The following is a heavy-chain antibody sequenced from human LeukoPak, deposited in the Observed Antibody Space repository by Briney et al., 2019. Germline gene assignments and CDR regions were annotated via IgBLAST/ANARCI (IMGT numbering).Heavy chain of an antibody. Sequence: GGSLRLSCAASGFTFSSYSMNWVRQAPGKGLEWVSYISSSSSTIYYADSVKGRFTISRDNAKNSLYLQMNSLRAEDTAVYYCARVDMVPIPDAFDIWGQGTMVTVSS. CDR3: ARVDMVPIPDAFDI. CDR2: ISSSSSTI. CDR1: GFTFSSYS. V-gene: IGHV3-48*04. J-gene: IGHJ3*02. D-gene: IGHD2-8*01.